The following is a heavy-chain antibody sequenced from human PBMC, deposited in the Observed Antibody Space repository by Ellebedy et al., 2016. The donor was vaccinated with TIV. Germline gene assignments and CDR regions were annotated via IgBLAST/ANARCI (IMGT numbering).Heavy chain of an antibody. V-gene: IGHV3-30*02. CDR3: AKVLFAFGEFESPFDP. Sequence: GESLKNSCAASGFTFNSYGMHWVRQAPGKGLEWVTFIRYDGSDKYYTDSVKGRFTISRDNSKNTLNLQMNSLRLEDTAVYHCAKVLFAFGEFESPFDPWGQGTLVIVSS. J-gene: IGHJ5*02. CDR1: GFTFNSYG. D-gene: IGHD3-10*01. CDR2: IRYDGSDK.